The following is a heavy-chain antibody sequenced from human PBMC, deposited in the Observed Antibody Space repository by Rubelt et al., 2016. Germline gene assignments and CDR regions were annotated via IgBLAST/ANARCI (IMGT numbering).Heavy chain of an antibody. CDR3: ARERDDYGDY. Sequence: VQLVQSGAEVKKPGSSVKVSCKASGGTFSSYAISWVRQAPGQGLEWMGWISAYNGNTNYEKKLQGRVTMTTDTSTSTAYMELRSLRSDDTAVYYCARERDDYGDYWGQGTLVTVSS. D-gene: IGHD5-24*01. CDR2: ISAYNGNT. CDR1: GGTFSSYA. V-gene: IGHV1-18*01. J-gene: IGHJ4*02.